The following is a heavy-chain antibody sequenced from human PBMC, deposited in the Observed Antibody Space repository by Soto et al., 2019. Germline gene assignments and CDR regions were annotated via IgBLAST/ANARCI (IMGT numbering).Heavy chain of an antibody. CDR1: GYSFTSYW. CDR3: ARFSYDISTGYLTYYYYYGIDV. J-gene: IGHJ6*02. D-gene: IGHD3-9*01. Sequence: GYSLKLSCNGSGYSFTSYWIGWVRQMPGKGLEWMGIIYPGDSDTRYSPSFQGQVTISADKSISTAYLQWSSLKASDTAMYYCARFSYDISTGYLTYYYYYGIDVWGQGTTVPVSS. V-gene: IGHV5-51*01. CDR2: IYPGDSDT.